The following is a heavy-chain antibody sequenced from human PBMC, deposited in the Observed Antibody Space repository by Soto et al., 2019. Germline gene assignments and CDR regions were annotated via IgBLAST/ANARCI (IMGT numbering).Heavy chain of an antibody. J-gene: IGHJ4*02. CDR3: ARDQSPSNNCPFY. CDR1: GYTFTSYY. D-gene: IGHD1-20*01. CDR2: INPSGGGT. V-gene: IGHV1-46*01. Sequence: ASVKVSCKASGYTFTSYYIHWVRQAPGQGLEWMGIINPSGGGTSYAQKFQGRVTVTRDTSTSTVYMDLSSLRSEDTAVYYCARDQSPSNNCPFYWGQGTLVTVSS.